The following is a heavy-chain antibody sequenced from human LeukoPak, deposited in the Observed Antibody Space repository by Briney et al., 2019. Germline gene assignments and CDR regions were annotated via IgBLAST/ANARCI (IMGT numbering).Heavy chain of an antibody. D-gene: IGHD6-19*01. CDR1: GGSISSGAYY. V-gene: IGHV4-30-2*01. CDR3: ARHDPQWLVPFDAFDI. J-gene: IGHJ3*02. Sequence: SETLSLTCTVSGGSISSGAYYWSWIRQPPGRGLEWIGYIYHSGGTYYNPSLKSRVTISVDRSKNQFSLKLSSVTAADTAVYYCARHDPQWLVPFDAFDIWGQGTMVTVSS. CDR2: IYHSGGT.